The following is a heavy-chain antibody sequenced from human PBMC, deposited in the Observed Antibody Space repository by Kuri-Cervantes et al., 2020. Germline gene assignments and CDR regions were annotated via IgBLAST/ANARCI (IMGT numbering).Heavy chain of an antibody. CDR2: ISPGDSET. J-gene: IGHJ4*02. D-gene: IGHD3-10*01. V-gene: IGHV5-51*01. CDR1: GYSFTSYW. Sequence: GGSLRLSCKGSGYSFTSYWIGWVRQMPGKGLEWMGIISPGDSETRYNPSLQGQVTISVDKSISTAYLQWDSLKASDTAMYYCVRLYASGPGDFWGQGTLVTVSS. CDR3: VRLYASGPGDF.